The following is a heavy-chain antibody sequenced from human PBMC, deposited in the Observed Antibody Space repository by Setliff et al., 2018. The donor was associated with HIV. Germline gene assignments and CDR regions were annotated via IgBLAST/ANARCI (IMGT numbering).Heavy chain of an antibody. CDR3: ARGGFKWSGSYADY. CDR1: GGSFSDYY. D-gene: IGHD1-26*01. Sequence: SETLSLTCAVHGGSFSDYYWTWIRQPPGKGVEWIGEIKHSGSTNYNPSLKSRVTISVDTAKNQFSLNLTSVTAADTAVYYCARGGFKWSGSYADYWGQGTLVTVSS. CDR2: IKHSGST. V-gene: IGHV4-34*01. J-gene: IGHJ4*02.